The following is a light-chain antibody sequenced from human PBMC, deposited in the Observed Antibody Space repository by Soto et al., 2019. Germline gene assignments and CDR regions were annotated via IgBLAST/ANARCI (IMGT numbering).Light chain of an antibody. CDR3: QQTLSFPPT. CDR1: QNVYINS. V-gene: IGKV3-20*01. Sequence: EIVLTQSPGTLSLSPGERVTLSCRASQNVYINSLAWYQQKPGQTPRLLIYGASTRAAAVPDRFSGSGSGTDFALSIDGLEPEDFATYYCQQTLSFPPTFGQGTKV. J-gene: IGKJ1*01. CDR2: GAS.